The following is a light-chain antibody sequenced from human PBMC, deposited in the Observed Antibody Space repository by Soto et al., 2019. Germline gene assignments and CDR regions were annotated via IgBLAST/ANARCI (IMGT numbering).Light chain of an antibody. CDR1: SSNIGSNY. Sequence: QSVLTQPPSASGTPGQRVTIPCSGSSSNIGSNYVYWYQQFPGTAPKLLIYRNNQRPSVVPDRFSGSKSGTSASLAISGLRSEDEADYYCAAWDDSLSGPVVFGGGTKVTVL. CDR2: RNN. J-gene: IGLJ2*01. CDR3: AAWDDSLSGPVV. V-gene: IGLV1-47*01.